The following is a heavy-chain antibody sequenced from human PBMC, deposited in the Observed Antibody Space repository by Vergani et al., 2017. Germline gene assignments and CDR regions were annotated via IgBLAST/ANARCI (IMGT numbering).Heavy chain of an antibody. Sequence: QVSLVESGGGVVQPGRSLSLTCSASGFGFKNFAMHWVRQAPGKGLEWVATISKDGTHDYYEPSVRGRFAVSRDNFKNTMYLQMDRLTTDDTAVYFCARDGTDIFGSRRDCSHLLYYWGQGILVTVSS. D-gene: IGHD1-14*01. CDR2: ISKDGTHD. J-gene: IGHJ4*02. V-gene: IGHV3-30*03. CDR1: GFGFKNFA. CDR3: ARDGTDIFGSRRDCSHLLYY.